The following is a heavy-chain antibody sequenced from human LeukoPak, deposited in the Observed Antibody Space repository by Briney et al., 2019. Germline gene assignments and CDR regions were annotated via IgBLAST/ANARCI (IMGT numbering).Heavy chain of an antibody. J-gene: IGHJ4*02. CDR3: ARDQGYGGFDY. D-gene: IGHD3-16*01. Sequence: PSETLSLTCTASGGSISTYYWSWIRQPPGKGLEWIGYIYYIGTTNYNPSLKSRVTISVDTSKNQFSLKLSSVTAADTAFYYCARDQGYGGFDYWGQGALVTVSS. V-gene: IGHV4-59*01. CDR1: GGSISTYY. CDR2: IYYIGTT.